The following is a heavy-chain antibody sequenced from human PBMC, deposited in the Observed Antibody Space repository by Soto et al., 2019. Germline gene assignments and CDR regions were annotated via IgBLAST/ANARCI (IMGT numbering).Heavy chain of an antibody. J-gene: IGHJ6*02. D-gene: IGHD2-15*01. Sequence: GGSLRLSCTASGFTFGGYAMSWVRQAPGKGLEWVGFIRSKAYGGTTEYAASVKGSFTTSRDVSKSISYLQRNSLKTEDTAVYYCAKGPSFYGIDGWGQGTTSTVS. CDR3: AKGPSFYGIDG. CDR2: IRSKAYGGTT. CDR1: GFTFGGYA. V-gene: IGHV3-49*04.